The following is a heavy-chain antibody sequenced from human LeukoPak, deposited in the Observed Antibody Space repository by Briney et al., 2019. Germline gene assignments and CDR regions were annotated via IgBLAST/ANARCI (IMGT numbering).Heavy chain of an antibody. V-gene: IGHV3-23*01. Sequence: PGGSLRLSCTASGFTFSSYGMSWVRQAPGKGLDWVSADSSGGNSNYADSVTGRFTISRDNSKNTLYLQMNSLRAEDTAVYYCAKDRYSDNTGHHYENEYWGQGTLVTVSS. J-gene: IGHJ4*02. CDR3: AKDRYSDNTGHHYENEY. D-gene: IGHD3-22*01. CDR1: GFTFSSYG. CDR2: DSSGGNS.